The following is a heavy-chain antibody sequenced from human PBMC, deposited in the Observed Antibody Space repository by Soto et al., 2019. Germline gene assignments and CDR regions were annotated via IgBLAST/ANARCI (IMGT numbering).Heavy chain of an antibody. D-gene: IGHD3-22*01. CDR1: GFTSSSYW. V-gene: IGHV3-74*01. Sequence: EVQLVESGGGLVQPGGSLRLSCAASGFTSSSYWIHWVRQAPGKGLVWVSRISNDGSSTNYADSVKGRFTISRDNAKNTVYPQMNSLRAEDTAVYYCARDTYYYDSSDHFSADAFDIWGQGTMVTVSS. CDR3: ARDTYYYDSSDHFSADAFDI. CDR2: ISNDGSST. J-gene: IGHJ3*02.